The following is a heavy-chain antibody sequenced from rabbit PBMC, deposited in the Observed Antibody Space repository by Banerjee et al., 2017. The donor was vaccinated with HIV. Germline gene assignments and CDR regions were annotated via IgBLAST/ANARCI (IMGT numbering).Heavy chain of an antibody. V-gene: IGHV1S40*01. CDR2: IDNGDGST. D-gene: IGHD6-1*01. Sequence: QSLEESGGDLVKPGASLTLTCKASGLDFSSSYWICWVRQAPGKGLEWIACIDNGDGSTYYASWANGRFTVSQTSSTTVTLQMTSLTAADTATYFCARDGAGYAGYGYAHLWGPGTLVTVS. J-gene: IGHJ4*01. CDR1: GLDFSSSYW. CDR3: ARDGAGYAGYGYAHL.